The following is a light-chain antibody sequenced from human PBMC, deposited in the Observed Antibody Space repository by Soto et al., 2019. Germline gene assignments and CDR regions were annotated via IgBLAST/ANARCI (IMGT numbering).Light chain of an antibody. J-gene: IGKJ5*01. Sequence: DIQMTQSPSTLSASVGDSVTITCQASQNINTYLNWYQQKPGRAPKLLIYDASNLEAGVPSRFRGSGSGTDFTFTISRLQPEDIATYYCQQYENLPTFGQGKRLEIK. V-gene: IGKV1-33*01. CDR1: QNINTY. CDR2: DAS. CDR3: QQYENLPT.